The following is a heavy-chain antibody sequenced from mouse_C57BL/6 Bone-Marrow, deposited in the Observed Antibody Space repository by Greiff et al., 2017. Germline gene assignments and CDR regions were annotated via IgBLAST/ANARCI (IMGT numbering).Heavy chain of an antibody. J-gene: IGHJ3*01. Sequence: VQLQQSGPELVKPGASVKISCKASGYAFSSSWMNWVKQRPGKGLEWIGRIYPGDGDTNYNGKFKGKATLTADKSSSTAYMQLSSLTSEDSAVYFCAGDYYGSAWLAYWGQGTLVTVSA. CDR3: AGDYYGSAWLAY. V-gene: IGHV1-82*01. D-gene: IGHD1-1*01. CDR1: GYAFSSSW. CDR2: IYPGDGDT.